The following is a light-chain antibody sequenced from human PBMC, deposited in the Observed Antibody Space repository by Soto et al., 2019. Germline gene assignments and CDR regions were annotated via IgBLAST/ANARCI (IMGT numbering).Light chain of an antibody. Sequence: QSGLTQPAPVSRSPGQSITIPCSGTSSDVGTYNLVSWYQQYPGKAPRLMIYEVTKRPSGVSNGCSGSKSGYTASLTISGLQPEDEADYYCCSYAGSSSSIFGTGTKVTVL. CDR3: CSYAGSSSSI. V-gene: IGLV2-23*02. CDR1: SSDVGTYNL. CDR2: EVT. J-gene: IGLJ1*01.